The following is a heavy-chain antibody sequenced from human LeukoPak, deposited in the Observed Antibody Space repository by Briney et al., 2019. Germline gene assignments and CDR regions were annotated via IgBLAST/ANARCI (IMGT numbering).Heavy chain of an antibody. D-gene: IGHD3-22*01. V-gene: IGHV1-69*04. CDR3: ARGYYYDSSGYLRS. Sequence: GASVNVSCKASGGTFSSYAISWVRQAPGQGLEWMGRIIPILGIANYAQKFQGRVTITADKSTSTAYMELSSLRSEDTAVYYCARGYYYDSSGYLRSWGQGTLVTVSS. CDR1: GGTFSSYA. CDR2: IIPILGIA. J-gene: IGHJ5*02.